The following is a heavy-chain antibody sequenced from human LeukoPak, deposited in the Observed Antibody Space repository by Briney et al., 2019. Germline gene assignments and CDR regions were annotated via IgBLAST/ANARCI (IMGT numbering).Heavy chain of an antibody. J-gene: IGHJ4*02. V-gene: IGHV3-30*18. D-gene: IGHD3-3*01. CDR3: AKQFDFWSGYQPFDY. CDR2: ISYDGSNK. CDR1: GFTFSTYA. Sequence: PGGSLRLSCAASGFTFSTYAVNWVRQAPGKGLEWVAVISYDGSNKYYADSVKGRFTISRDNSKNTLYLQMNSLRAEDTAVYYCAKQFDFWSGYQPFDYWGQGTLVTVSS.